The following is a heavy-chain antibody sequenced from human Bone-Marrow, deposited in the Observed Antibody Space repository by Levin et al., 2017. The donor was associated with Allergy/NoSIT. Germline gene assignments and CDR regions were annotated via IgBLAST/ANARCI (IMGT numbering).Heavy chain of an antibody. Sequence: GESLKISCAASGFTFSSYGMHWVRQAPGKGLEWVAVISYDGSNKYYADSVKGRFTISRDNSKNTLYLQMNSLRAEDTAVYYCAKSSEYYGMDVWGQGTTVTVSS. D-gene: IGHD6-19*01. CDR3: AKSSEYYGMDV. V-gene: IGHV3-30*18. J-gene: IGHJ6*02. CDR1: GFTFSSYG. CDR2: ISYDGSNK.